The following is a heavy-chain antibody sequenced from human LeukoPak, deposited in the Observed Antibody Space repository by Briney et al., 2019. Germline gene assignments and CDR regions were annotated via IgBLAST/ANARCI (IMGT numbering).Heavy chain of an antibody. CDR2: IKGDGSST. CDR1: GFTFSSYW. Sequence: PGGSLRLSCAASGFTFSSYWMHWVRHTPVKELVWVSRIKGDGSSTSYADSVKGRFTISRDNAKNTLYLQMNSLRAEDTAVYYCARDGYSLGHDVDYWGQGTLVTVSS. CDR3: ARDGYSLGHDVDY. D-gene: IGHD5-18*01. V-gene: IGHV3-74*01. J-gene: IGHJ4*02.